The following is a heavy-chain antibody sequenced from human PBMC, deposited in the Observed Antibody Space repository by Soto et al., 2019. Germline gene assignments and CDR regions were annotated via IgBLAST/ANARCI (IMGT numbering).Heavy chain of an antibody. CDR3: SRGDWPTQMDV. V-gene: IGHV4-31*03. CDR1: GGSISGGTYY. Sequence: QVQLQESGPGLVKPSQTLSLTCTVSGGSISGGTYYWSWIRQPPGQGLEWIGYIYFSGSTYYNSSLKSRVIISVDTSKNQFSLRLSSVTAADTAVYYCSRGDWPTQMDVWGQGTTVTVSS. D-gene: IGHD2-21*01. J-gene: IGHJ6*02. CDR2: IYFSGST.